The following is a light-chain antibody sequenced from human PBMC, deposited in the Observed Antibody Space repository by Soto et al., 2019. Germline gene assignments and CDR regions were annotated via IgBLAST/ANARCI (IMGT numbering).Light chain of an antibody. Sequence: SYELTQPLSVSVALGQTARITCGGNNIGSKNVHWYQQKPGQAPVLVIYRDSNRPSGIPERFSGSNSGNTATLTISRAQAGDEADYYCQVWDSNFWEFGGGTKLTVL. CDR3: QVWDSNFWE. CDR2: RDS. CDR1: NIGSKN. J-gene: IGLJ3*02. V-gene: IGLV3-9*01.